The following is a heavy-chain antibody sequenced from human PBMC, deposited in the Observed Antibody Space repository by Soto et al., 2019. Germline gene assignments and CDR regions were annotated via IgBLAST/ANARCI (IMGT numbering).Heavy chain of an antibody. Sequence: SVKSPWEASGGTVSSNRSKWARKAPGQGLEWVGGIVPIYRTADYAQKFQGRVTITADESARTSYMELRSLKSQDTAVYYCVRDSGAKLSSSWGHGTLVTVS. D-gene: IGHD6-13*01. CDR1: GGTVSSNR. CDR2: IVPIYRTA. J-gene: IGHJ4*01. V-gene: IGHV1-69*01. CDR3: VRDSGAKLSSS.